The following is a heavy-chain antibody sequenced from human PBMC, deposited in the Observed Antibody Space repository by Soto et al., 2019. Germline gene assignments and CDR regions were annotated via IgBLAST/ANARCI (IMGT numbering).Heavy chain of an antibody. CDR2: ISSGGYTI. J-gene: IGHJ4*02. Sequence: VGSLRLSCEASGFTFSSYSFNWVRQALGQGLEWVSFISSGGYTIYHADSLEGRFSISRDDAKNSVYLQMSGLRMDDTAVYYCVRSRREWFGVVPPSDVWGRGTLVTVSS. CDR1: GFTFSSYS. V-gene: IGHV3-48*01. D-gene: IGHD3-3*01. CDR3: VRSRREWFGVVPPSDV.